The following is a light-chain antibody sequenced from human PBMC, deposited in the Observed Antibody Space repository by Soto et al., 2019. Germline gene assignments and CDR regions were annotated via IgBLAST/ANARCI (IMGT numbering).Light chain of an antibody. CDR3: QQYASYSPT. V-gene: IGKV3-15*01. CDR1: QSVSSN. CDR2: DAS. Sequence: EIVMTQSPATLSVSPGERATLSCRASQSVSSNLAWYQQKPGQAPRLLIYDASTRATGIPARFNGSGSGTDFTLTISSLQPDDFATYYCQQYASYSPTFGQGTKVDIK. J-gene: IGKJ1*01.